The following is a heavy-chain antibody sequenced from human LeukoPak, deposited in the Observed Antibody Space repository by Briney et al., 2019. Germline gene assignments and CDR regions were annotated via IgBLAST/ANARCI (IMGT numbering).Heavy chain of an antibody. J-gene: IGHJ2*01. CDR2: INHSGST. CDR3: ARGLNFDL. V-gene: IGHV4-34*01. Sequence: SETLSLTCAVYGGSFSGHFWNWIRQPPGKGLEWIGEINHSGSTNYNPSLKSRVTISVDRSENQFSLKLSSVTAADTAVYYCARGLNFDLWGRGTLVTVSS. CDR1: GGSFSGHF.